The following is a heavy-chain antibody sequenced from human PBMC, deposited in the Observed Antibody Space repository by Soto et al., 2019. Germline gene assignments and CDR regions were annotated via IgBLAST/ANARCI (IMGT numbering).Heavy chain of an antibody. D-gene: IGHD3-22*01. CDR3: ARDRSFYYASVYISGYYFDY. CDR1: GDSISSSY. Sequence: QVQLQESGPGLVKPSETLSLTCTVSGDSISSSYWCWVRQPPGKGLECLGDIYYSGSSNYKPSLRNRVTLSVYTSKNHFSLNLRSVTSADTAVYYCARDRSFYYASVYISGYYFDYWGQGILVTVSS. V-gene: IGHV4-59*01. J-gene: IGHJ4*02. CDR2: IYYSGSS.